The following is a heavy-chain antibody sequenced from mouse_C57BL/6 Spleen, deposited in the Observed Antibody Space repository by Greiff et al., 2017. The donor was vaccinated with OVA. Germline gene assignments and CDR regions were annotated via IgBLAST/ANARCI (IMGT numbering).Heavy chain of an antibody. CDR3: TRSGRGGYFDV. Sequence: QVQLQQSGAELVRPGASVTLSCKASGYTFTDYEMHWVKQTPVHGLEWIGAIDPETGGTAYNQKFKGKAILTADKSSSTAYMELRSLTSEDSAVYYCTRSGRGGYFDVWGTGTTVTVSS. CDR2: IDPETGGT. D-gene: IGHD3-1*01. CDR1: GYTFTDYE. V-gene: IGHV1-15*01. J-gene: IGHJ1*03.